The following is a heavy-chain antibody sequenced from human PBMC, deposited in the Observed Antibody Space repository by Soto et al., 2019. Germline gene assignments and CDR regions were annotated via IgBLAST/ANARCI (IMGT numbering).Heavy chain of an antibody. CDR1: GYSFTSYW. Sequence: GESLKISCKGSGYSFTSYWIGRVRQMPGKGLAWMGIIYPGDSDTRYSPSFQGQVTISADKSISTAYLQWSSLKASDTAMYYCPSPNPLFITGNTHDFDIWDRRTMVAV. D-gene: IGHD1-7*01. CDR2: IYPGDSDT. V-gene: IGHV5-51*01. J-gene: IGHJ3*02. CDR3: PSPNPLFITGNTHDFDI.